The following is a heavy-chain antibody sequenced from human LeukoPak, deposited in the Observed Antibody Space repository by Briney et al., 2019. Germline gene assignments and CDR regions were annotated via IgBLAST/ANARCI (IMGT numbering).Heavy chain of an antibody. CDR1: GGSISSYY. D-gene: IGHD3-10*01. CDR2: IYYSGST. Sequence: PSETLSLTCTVSGGSISSYYWSWIRQPPGKGLEWIGYIYYSGSTKYNPSLKSRVTISVDTSKNQFSLKLSSVTAADTAVYYCARERRVGSAGNYMDVWGKGTTVTVSS. CDR3: ARERRVGSAGNYMDV. J-gene: IGHJ6*03. V-gene: IGHV4-59*12.